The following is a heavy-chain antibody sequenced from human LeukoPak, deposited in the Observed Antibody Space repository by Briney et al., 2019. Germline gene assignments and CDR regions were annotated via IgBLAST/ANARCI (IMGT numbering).Heavy chain of an antibody. CDR3: GRDIVVVPAAIGHDAFDL. V-gene: IGHV3-23*01. J-gene: IGHJ3*01. D-gene: IGHD2-2*02. Sequence: AGGSLRLSCAASGFTFSSYAMSWVRQAPGKGLEWVSAISSSGGSTYYADSVKGRFTISRDNSKNTLYLQMNSLRAEDTAVYYCGRDIVVVPAAIGHDAFDLWGQGTMVTVSS. CDR2: ISSSGGST. CDR1: GFTFSSYA.